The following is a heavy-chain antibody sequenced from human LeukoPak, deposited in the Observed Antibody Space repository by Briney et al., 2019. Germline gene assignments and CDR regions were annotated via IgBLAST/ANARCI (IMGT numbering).Heavy chain of an antibody. CDR3: ARDSVSGYDSFDY. CDR2: ISSSSSTI. CDR1: GFALSSYS. J-gene: IGHJ4*02. D-gene: IGHD5-12*01. Sequence: GGSLRLSCAGSGFALSSYSTNWVRQAPGKGLEWVSYISSSSSTIYYADSVKGRFTISRDNAKNSLYLQMNSLRAEDTAVYYCARDSVSGYDSFDYWGQGTLVTVSS. V-gene: IGHV3-48*04.